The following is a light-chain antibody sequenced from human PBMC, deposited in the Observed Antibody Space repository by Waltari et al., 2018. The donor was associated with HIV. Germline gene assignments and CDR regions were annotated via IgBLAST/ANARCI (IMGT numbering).Light chain of an antibody. J-gene: IGLJ2*01. Sequence: QSALTQPASVSGSPGQSISLPCSGRSSDIGAYNFVSWYQQHPGKAPKLIIYEVSNRPSGVSDRVSGASSGNTASLTISGLQAEDEADYYCSSYTTRNTLLFGGGTRLTVL. V-gene: IGLV2-14*01. CDR3: SSYTTRNTLL. CDR1: SSDIGAYNF. CDR2: EVS.